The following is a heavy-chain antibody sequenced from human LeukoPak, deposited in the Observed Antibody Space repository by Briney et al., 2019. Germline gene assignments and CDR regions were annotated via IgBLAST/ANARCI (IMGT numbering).Heavy chain of an antibody. CDR3: ARGVVDTAMVTGLGDY. J-gene: IGHJ4*02. Sequence: PGGSLRLSCAASGFTFSSYSMNWVRQAPGKGLEWVSSISSSSSYIYYADSVKGRFTISRDNAKNSLYLQMNSLRAEDTAVYYCARGVVDTAMVTGLGDYWGQGTLVTVSS. V-gene: IGHV3-21*01. CDR1: GFTFSSYS. CDR2: ISSSSSYI. D-gene: IGHD5-18*01.